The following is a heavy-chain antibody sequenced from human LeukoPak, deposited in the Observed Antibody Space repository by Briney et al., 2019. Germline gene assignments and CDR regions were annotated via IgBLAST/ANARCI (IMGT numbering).Heavy chain of an antibody. CDR1: GGSISSGSYY. CDR3: SSPYYDFWSHAFDI. V-gene: IGHV4-61*02. Sequence: SETLSLTCTVSGGSISSGSYYWSWIRQPAGKGLEWIGRIYTSGSTNYNPSLKSRVTISVDTSKNQFSLKLSSVTAADTAVYYCSSPYYDFWSHAFDIWGQGTMVTVSS. J-gene: IGHJ3*02. CDR2: IYTSGST. D-gene: IGHD3-3*01.